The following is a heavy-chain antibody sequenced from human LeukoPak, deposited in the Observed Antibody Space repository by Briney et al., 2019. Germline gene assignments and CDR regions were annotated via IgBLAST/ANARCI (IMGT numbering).Heavy chain of an antibody. V-gene: IGHV4-59*01. CDR1: GGSISSYY. CDR2: IYYSGST. Sequence: SETLSLTCTVSGGSISSYYWSWIRQPPGKGLEWIGYIYYSGSTNYNPSLKSRVTISVDTSKNQFSLKLSPVTAADTAVYYCARREDFWSGPNAFDIWGQGTMVTVSS. CDR3: ARREDFWSGPNAFDI. D-gene: IGHD3-3*01. J-gene: IGHJ3*02.